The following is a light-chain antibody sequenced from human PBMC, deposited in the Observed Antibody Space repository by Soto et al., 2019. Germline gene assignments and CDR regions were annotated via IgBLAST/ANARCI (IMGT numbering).Light chain of an antibody. V-gene: IGKV3-15*01. Sequence: ERVMTQSPATLSESPGERATLSCRASQSVSSNLAWYQQKPGQAPRLLIYGTSTRATGVPARFSGSGSGTEFTLTISSLQSEDFAVYYCQQYNNWPRTFGQGTKVDIK. CDR3: QQYNNWPRT. CDR1: QSVSSN. J-gene: IGKJ1*01. CDR2: GTS.